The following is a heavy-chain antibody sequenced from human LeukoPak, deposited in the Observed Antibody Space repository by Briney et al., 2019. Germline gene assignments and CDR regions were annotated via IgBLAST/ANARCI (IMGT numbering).Heavy chain of an antibody. J-gene: IGHJ4*02. CDR1: GFTFSDYY. CDR3: ARGYSSGWYKFDY. V-gene: IGHV3-11*01. Sequence: GSLRLSCAASGFTFSDYYMSWIRQAPGKGLEWVSYISTSGSIIFYADSVKGRFAISRDNAKNSLYLQMNSLRAEDTAVYYCARGYSSGWYKFDYWGQGTLVTVSS. CDR2: ISTSGSII. D-gene: IGHD6-19*01.